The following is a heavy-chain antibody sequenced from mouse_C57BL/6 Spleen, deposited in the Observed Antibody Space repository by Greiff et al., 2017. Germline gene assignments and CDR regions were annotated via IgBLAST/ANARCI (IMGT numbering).Heavy chain of an antibody. D-gene: IGHD4-1*02. CDR2: INPNNGGT. CDR3: ARSVQLCLFAY. CDR1: GYTFTDYY. J-gene: IGHJ3*01. Sequence: VQLQQSGPELVKPGASVKISCKASGYTFTDYYMNWVKQSHGKSLEWIGDINPNNGGTSYNQKFKGKATLTVDKSSSTAYMELRSLTSEDSAVYYCARSVQLCLFAYWGQGTLVTVSA. V-gene: IGHV1-26*01.